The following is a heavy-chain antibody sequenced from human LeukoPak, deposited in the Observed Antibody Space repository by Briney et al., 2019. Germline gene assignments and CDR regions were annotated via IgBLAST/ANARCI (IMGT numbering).Heavy chain of an antibody. V-gene: IGHV3-30*03. CDR2: ISYDGSNK. CDR1: GFTFSSYG. J-gene: IGHJ4*02. D-gene: IGHD6-13*01. Sequence: GRSLRLSCAASGFTFSSYGMHWVRQAPGKGLEWVAVISYDGSNKYYADSVKGRFTISRDDSKNTLYLQMNSLRAEDTAVYYCARCQKRYSSSGTYYFDYWGQGTLVTVSS. CDR3: ARCQKRYSSSGTYYFDY.